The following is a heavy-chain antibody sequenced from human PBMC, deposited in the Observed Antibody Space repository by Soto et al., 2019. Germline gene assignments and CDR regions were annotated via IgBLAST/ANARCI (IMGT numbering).Heavy chain of an antibody. V-gene: IGHV3-33*03. J-gene: IGHJ6*02. D-gene: IGHD2-2*01. Sequence: GGSLRLSCAASGFKFSTYGMHWVRQAPGKGLQWMAGTWYDGSEVWYSDSLKGRVTISKDNVKNTLYLQFTSLRADDTAIYYCARTRGSCNPYNGMDVWGPGTTVTVSS. CDR2: TWYDGSEV. CDR3: ARTRGSCNPYNGMDV. CDR1: GFKFSTYG.